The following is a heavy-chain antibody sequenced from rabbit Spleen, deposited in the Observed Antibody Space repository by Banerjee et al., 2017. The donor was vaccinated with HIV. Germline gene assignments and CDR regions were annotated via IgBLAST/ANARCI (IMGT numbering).Heavy chain of an antibody. Sequence: QERLVESGGGLVKPGASLTLTCKASGFSFSNKAVMCWVRQAPGKGLEWIACINAVTGKAVYASWVNGRFSISRENAQNTVFLQMTSLTAADTATYFCTKFTANGGYGPVGGFDPWGPGTLVTVS. CDR2: INAVTGKA. CDR3: TKFTANGGYGPVGGFDP. D-gene: IGHD1-1*01. CDR1: GFSFSNKA. J-gene: IGHJ2*01. V-gene: IGHV1S47*01.